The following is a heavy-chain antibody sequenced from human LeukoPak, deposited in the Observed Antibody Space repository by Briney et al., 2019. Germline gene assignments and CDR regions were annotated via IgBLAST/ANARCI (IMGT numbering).Heavy chain of an antibody. D-gene: IGHD3-3*01. Sequence: KPSETLSLTCTVSGGSISSYYWSWIRQPPGKGPEWIGYIYYSGSTNYNPSLKSRVTISVDTSKNQFSLKLSSVTAADTAVYYCARSLTSRITIFGGVSGNWFDPWGQGTLVTVSS. J-gene: IGHJ5*02. V-gene: IGHV4-59*01. CDR2: IYYSGST. CDR3: ARSLTSRITIFGGVSGNWFDP. CDR1: GGSISSYY.